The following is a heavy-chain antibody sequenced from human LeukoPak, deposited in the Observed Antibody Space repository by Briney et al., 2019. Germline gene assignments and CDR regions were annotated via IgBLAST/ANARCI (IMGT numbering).Heavy chain of an antibody. Sequence: SQTLSLTCTVSGGSISSGDYYLSWIRQPPGKGLEWIGYIYYSGSTYYNPSLKSRVTISVDTSKNQFSLKLSSVTAADTAVYYCARDSGYYSCFDYWGQGTLVTVSS. J-gene: IGHJ4*02. CDR3: ARDSGYYSCFDY. V-gene: IGHV4-30-4*01. CDR1: GGSISSGDYY. CDR2: IYYSGST. D-gene: IGHD3-22*01.